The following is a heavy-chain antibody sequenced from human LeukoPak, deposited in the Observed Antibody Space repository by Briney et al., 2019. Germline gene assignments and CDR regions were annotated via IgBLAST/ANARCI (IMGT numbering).Heavy chain of an antibody. CDR1: GGSISSYY. D-gene: IGHD3-22*01. CDR2: IYYSGST. CDR3: ARERYYYDSSGYYYVLGWFDP. V-gene: IGHV4-59*12. J-gene: IGHJ5*02. Sequence: PSETLSLTCTVSGGSISSYYWSWIRQPPGKGLEWIGYIYYSGSTYYNPSLKSRVTISVDTSKNQFSLKLSSVTAADTAVYYCARERYYYDSSGYYYVLGWFDPWGQGTLVTVSS.